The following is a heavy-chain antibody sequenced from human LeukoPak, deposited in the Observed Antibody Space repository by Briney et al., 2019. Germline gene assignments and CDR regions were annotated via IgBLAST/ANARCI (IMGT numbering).Heavy chain of an antibody. CDR3: ARPQYYYDSSGYYWYFDL. CDR2: IIPILGIA. D-gene: IGHD3-22*01. J-gene: IGHJ2*01. CDR1: GGTFSSYT. Sequence: ASVKVSCEASGGTFSSYTISWVRQAPGQGLEWMGRIIPILGIANYAQKFQGRVTITADKSTSTAYMELSSLRSEDTAVYYCARPQYYYDSSGYYWYFDLWGRGTLVTVSS. V-gene: IGHV1-69*02.